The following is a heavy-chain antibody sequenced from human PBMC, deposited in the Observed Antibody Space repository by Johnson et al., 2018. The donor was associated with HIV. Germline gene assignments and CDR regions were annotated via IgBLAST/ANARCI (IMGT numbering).Heavy chain of an antibody. D-gene: IGHD1-1*01. V-gene: IGHV3-66*01. J-gene: IGHJ3*02. CDR2: IYSGGST. CDR1: GFTFSNAW. Sequence: VQLVESGGGLVQPGGSLRLSCAASGFTFSNAWMSWVRQAPGKGLESVSVIYSGGSTYYADSVKGRFTISRDNSKNTLYLQMNSLRAEDTAVYYCARKKATVFSTTSTNYAFDIWGQGTMVTVS. CDR3: ARKKATVFSTTSTNYAFDI.